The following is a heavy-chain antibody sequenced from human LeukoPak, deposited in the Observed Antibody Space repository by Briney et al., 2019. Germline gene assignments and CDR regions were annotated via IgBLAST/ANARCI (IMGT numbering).Heavy chain of an antibody. V-gene: IGHV4-59*01. Sequence: SETLSLTCTVSGGSISSYYWSWIRQPPGKGLEWIGYIYYSGSTNYNPSLKSRVTISVDTPKNQFSLKLSSVTAADTAVYYCAREKVVVVPAATIYYYYYGMDVWGQGTTVTVSS. J-gene: IGHJ6*02. CDR2: IYYSGST. CDR1: GGSISSYY. CDR3: AREKVVVVPAATIYYYYYGMDV. D-gene: IGHD2-2*01.